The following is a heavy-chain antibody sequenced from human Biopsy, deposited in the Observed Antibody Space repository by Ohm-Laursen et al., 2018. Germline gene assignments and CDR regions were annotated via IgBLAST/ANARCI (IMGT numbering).Heavy chain of an antibody. Sequence: SETLSLTWTVSGGSISDYFWSWIRQPADKGLEYIGRIYSSGRTFYNPSLKSRVTMSVATSDNQFSLKLSSVTAADTAVYFCASDAYGDYDTYY. V-gene: IGHV4-4*07. CDR2: IYSSGRT. CDR3: ASDAYGDYDTYY. D-gene: IGHD4-17*01. CDR1: GGSISDYF. J-gene: IGHJ6*03.